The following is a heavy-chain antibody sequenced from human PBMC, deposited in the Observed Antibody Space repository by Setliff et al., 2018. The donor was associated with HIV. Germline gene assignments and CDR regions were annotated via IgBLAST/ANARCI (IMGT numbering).Heavy chain of an antibody. Sequence: SVKVSCKPSGGTFSSYAITWVRQAPGQGLEWMGGIIPILGVANYAQKFQGRVTITADKSTTTAYMELSSLRSEDTAVYYCARGAWYTSGWHSSRYMDVWGKGTTVTVSS. D-gene: IGHD6-25*01. CDR1: GGTFSSYA. CDR3: ARGAWYTSGWHSSRYMDV. CDR2: IIPILGVA. J-gene: IGHJ6*03. V-gene: IGHV1-69*10.